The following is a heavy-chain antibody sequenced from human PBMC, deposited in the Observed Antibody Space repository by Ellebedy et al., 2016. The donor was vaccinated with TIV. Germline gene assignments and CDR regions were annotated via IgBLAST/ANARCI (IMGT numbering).Heavy chain of an antibody. D-gene: IGHD6-19*01. V-gene: IGHV3-23*01. Sequence: PGGSLRLSCAASGITFSRYAMSWVRQAPGKGLEWFSAITGSGGDTYYADSVNGRFTISRDNSKNTLSLQMNSLRVEDKAVYYCAKDLSSDYSSGWYDYWGQGTLVTVSS. J-gene: IGHJ4*02. CDR2: ITGSGGDT. CDR1: GITFSRYA. CDR3: AKDLSSDYSSGWYDY.